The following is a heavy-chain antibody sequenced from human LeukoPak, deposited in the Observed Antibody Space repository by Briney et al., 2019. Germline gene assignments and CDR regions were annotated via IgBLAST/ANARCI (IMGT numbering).Heavy chain of an antibody. J-gene: IGHJ4*02. CDR1: GYTFTSYY. D-gene: IGHD3-10*01. CDR3: ARVRESAKRTSIFDY. Sequence: GASVKVSCKASGYTFTSYYMHWVRQAPGQGLEWMGIISPSGGSTSYAQKFQGRVSTTRDSSITTVHMELSSLRFDDTAVYYCARVRESAKRTSIFDYWGQGTLVTVSS. CDR2: ISPSGGST. V-gene: IGHV1-46*01.